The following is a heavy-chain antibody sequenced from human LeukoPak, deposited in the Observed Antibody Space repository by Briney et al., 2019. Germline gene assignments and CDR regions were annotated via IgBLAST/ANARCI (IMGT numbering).Heavy chain of an antibody. D-gene: IGHD2-2*01. CDR2: ITDGGRT. Sequence: PSETLSLTCAVYGDSFSGHYWSWIRQPPGKGLEWIGEITDGGRTSYSPSLKSRATISIVPSQSQFSLQLDSVTAAGTAIYYCVRRTRVAMPNALDLISDFWGQGTLVTVSS. J-gene: IGHJ4*02. V-gene: IGHV4-34*01. CDR1: GDSFSGHY. CDR3: VRRTRVAMPNALDLISDF.